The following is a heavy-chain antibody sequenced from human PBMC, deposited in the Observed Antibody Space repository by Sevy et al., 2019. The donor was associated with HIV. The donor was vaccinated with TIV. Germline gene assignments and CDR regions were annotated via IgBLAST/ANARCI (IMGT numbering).Heavy chain of an antibody. Sequence: GGSLRLSCAASGFTPSTYGMHWVRQAPGEGLEWVAVIGYDGSNKYYADSVKGRFTISRDNSKNTLFLQMDSLRAEDTAVYYCARDPRMYGDYLLAYFDSWGQGTLVTVSS. CDR1: GFTPSTYG. V-gene: IGHV3-33*01. D-gene: IGHD2-8*01. CDR2: IGYDGSNK. CDR3: ARDPRMYGDYLLAYFDS. J-gene: IGHJ4*02.